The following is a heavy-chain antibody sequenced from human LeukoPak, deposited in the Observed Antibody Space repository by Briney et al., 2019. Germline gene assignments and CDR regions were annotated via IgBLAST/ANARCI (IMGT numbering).Heavy chain of an antibody. CDR1: GYTFTGYY. CDR2: INPNTGGT. D-gene: IGHD4-17*01. CDR3: ARDALPRYVDSALDY. V-gene: IGHV1-2*02. J-gene: IGHJ4*02. Sequence: ASVKVSCKASGYTFTGYYIHWVRQAPGQGLEWMGWINPNTGGTNYAQRFQGRVTMTRDTCISTAYMELSRLRSDDTAVYYCARDALPRYVDSALDYWGQGSLVTVSS.